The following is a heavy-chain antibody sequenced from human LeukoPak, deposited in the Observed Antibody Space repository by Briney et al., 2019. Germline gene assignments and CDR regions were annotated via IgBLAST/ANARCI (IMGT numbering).Heavy chain of an antibody. Sequence: GGSLRLSCAASGFTFSSYAISWVRQAPGKGLAWVSAISNSGRAYYTDPVKGRFIISRDNSKNTVHLQMNSLRVEDTAVYYCTKESPYAVGGTGRVYYFDYWGQGALVTVSS. V-gene: IGHV3-23*01. CDR1: GFTFSSYA. D-gene: IGHD1-26*01. J-gene: IGHJ4*02. CDR2: ISNSGRA. CDR3: TKESPYAVGGTGRVYYFDY.